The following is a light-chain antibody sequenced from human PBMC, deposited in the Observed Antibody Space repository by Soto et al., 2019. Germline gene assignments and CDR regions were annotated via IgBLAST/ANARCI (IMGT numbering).Light chain of an antibody. CDR1: QSVGTW. Sequence: DIQMTQYPSTLSASVGGRVTITCRASQSVGTWVAWYRQKPGKAPKLLIYGASNLESGVPSRFSGSGSGTEFTLTITTLQPDDFATYFCQQYNRNTWSFGPRTKVDI. J-gene: IGKJ1*01. CDR3: QQYNRNTWS. V-gene: IGKV1-5*01. CDR2: GAS.